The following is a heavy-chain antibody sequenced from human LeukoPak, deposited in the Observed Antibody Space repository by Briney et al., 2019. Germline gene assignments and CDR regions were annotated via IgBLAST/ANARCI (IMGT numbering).Heavy chain of an antibody. CDR3: AKDFLSSGRSGGDY. Sequence: GGSLRLSCAASGFNFRTYGMHWVRQAPAKVLEWVAIISFDGTNKYYTDSVKGRFTISRDNSKNTLYLQMNSLRAEDTAVYYCAKDFLSSGRSGGDYWGQGTLVTVSS. J-gene: IGHJ4*02. CDR2: ISFDGTNK. CDR1: GFNFRTYG. D-gene: IGHD1-26*01. V-gene: IGHV3-30*18.